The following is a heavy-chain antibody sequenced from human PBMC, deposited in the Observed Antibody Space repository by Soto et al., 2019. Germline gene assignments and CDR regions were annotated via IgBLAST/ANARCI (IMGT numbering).Heavy chain of an antibody. D-gene: IGHD2-21*02. CDR3: AALPYCGDGCPGGEEAFDY. J-gene: IGHJ4*02. V-gene: IGHV1-24*01. Sequence: QVQVVQSGAEVKKPGASVKVSCKVSGYTLSDLPIHWVRQAPGKGLEWMGGFDPEDGEAIYAQKFQGRVTVTEDTSTTTAYMDLSSLRSEDTAVYFCAALPYCGDGCPGGEEAFDYWGQGTLVTVSS. CDR1: GYTLSDLP. CDR2: FDPEDGEA.